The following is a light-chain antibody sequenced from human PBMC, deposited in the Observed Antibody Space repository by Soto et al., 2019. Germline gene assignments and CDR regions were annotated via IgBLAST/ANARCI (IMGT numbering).Light chain of an antibody. CDR1: QSVSSN. Sequence: EIVLTQSPATLSLSPGERATLSCRASQSVSSNLAWYQQKPGQAPRLVIHGASNRATDIPDRISGSGSGTDFTLTISRLEPEDFAVYYCQQYGDSPVTFGQGTKVDI. CDR2: GAS. CDR3: QQYGDSPVT. V-gene: IGKV3-20*01. J-gene: IGKJ1*01.